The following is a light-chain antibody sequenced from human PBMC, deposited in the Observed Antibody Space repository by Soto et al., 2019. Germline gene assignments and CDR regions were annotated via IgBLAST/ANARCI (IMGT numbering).Light chain of an antibody. Sequence: QSALTQPASVSGSPGQSITISCTGTSADVGSYNLVSWYQQHPGKAPKIMIYEVSKRPSGVSNRFSGSKSGNTASLTISGLQAEDEADYSCCSYAGSSTHVVFGGGTKLTVL. J-gene: IGLJ2*01. CDR1: SADVGSYNL. CDR3: CSYAGSSTHVV. CDR2: EVS. V-gene: IGLV2-23*02.